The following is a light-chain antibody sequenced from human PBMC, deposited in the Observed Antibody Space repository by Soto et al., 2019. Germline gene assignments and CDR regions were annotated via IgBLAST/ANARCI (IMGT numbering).Light chain of an antibody. CDR2: GAS. V-gene: IGKV3-20*01. CDR1: QSVSSKY. Sequence: DIVLTQSPGTLSLSPGERATLSCRASQSVSSKYLAWYQQKPGQAPRVLIYGASIRATGITERFSGGGSVTDLTLTITRLEPEDFAVYYCQQYGSSLFTFGPGTKVDIK. CDR3: QQYGSSLFT. J-gene: IGKJ3*01.